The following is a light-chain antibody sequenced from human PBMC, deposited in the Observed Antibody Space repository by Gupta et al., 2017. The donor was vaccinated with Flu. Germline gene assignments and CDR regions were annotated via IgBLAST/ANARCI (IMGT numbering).Light chain of an antibody. CDR3: QVWDTSTDPWV. CDR1: NIGTKN. J-gene: IGLJ3*02. Sequence: SYVLIQPPSVSVAPGPTARITCGGNNIGTKNVHWYQLKAGQAPVLVVYDDSGRPSGIPERFSGSNFGNTATLTISRVAAGDEADYYCQVWDTSTDPWVFGGGTKLTVL. V-gene: IGLV3-21*02. CDR2: DDS.